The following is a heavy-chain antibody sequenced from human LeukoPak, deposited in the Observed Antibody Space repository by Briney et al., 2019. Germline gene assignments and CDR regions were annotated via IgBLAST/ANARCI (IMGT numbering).Heavy chain of an antibody. CDR3: ARDAYSYGPGD. J-gene: IGHJ4*02. V-gene: IGHV3-11*04. D-gene: IGHD5-18*01. CDR1: GFTFSDYY. Sequence: GGSLRLSCASSGFTFSDYYMSWIRQAPGTGLEWVSYITSSGSTIYYADSVKGQFTISRDNAKNSLYLQMNSLRAEDTAVYYCARDAYSYGPGDWGQGTLVTVSS. CDR2: ITSSGSTI.